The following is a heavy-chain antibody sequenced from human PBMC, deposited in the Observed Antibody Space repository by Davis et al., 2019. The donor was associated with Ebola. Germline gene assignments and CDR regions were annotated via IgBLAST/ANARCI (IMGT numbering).Heavy chain of an antibody. CDR1: GGSISSYY. CDR2: IYHSGST. V-gene: IGHV4-59*08. J-gene: IGHJ6*02. CDR3: ARQGYYVLYGMDV. Sequence: SETLSLTCTVSGGSISSYYWSWIRQPPGKELEWIGYIYHSGSTIYNPSLKRRVTISIDTSKNQFSLKLSSVTAADTAVYYCARQGYYVLYGMDVWGQGTTVTVSS. D-gene: IGHD3-10*02.